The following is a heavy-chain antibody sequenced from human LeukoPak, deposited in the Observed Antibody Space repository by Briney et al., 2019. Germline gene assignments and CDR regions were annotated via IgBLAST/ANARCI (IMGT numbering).Heavy chain of an antibody. CDR1: GFTFSSYA. J-gene: IGHJ4*02. CDR3: AKDITMIVMYYLEY. Sequence: PGGSLRLSCAASGFTFSSYAMSWVRQAPGKGLEWVSAISGSGGSTYYADSVKGRFTISRDNSKNTLYLQMNSLRAEDTAVYYCAKDITMIVMYYLEYWGQGTLVTVSS. V-gene: IGHV3-23*01. CDR2: ISGSGGST. D-gene: IGHD3-22*01.